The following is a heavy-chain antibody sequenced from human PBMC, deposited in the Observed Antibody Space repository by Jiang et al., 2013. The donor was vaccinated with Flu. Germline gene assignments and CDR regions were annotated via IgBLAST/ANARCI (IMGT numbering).Heavy chain of an antibody. CDR2: IIPVLPTP. J-gene: IGHJ4*02. V-gene: IGHV1-69*16. D-gene: IGHD2-15*01. CDR1: GVTFSTST. CDR3: AKLAPCGGSCYYFDY. Sequence: QSGAEVKQSGSSVKVSCKASGVTFSTSTFTWVRQAPGQGLEWMGGIIPVLPTPNYAHKFQGRVTITADESTNTAYMELSSLRSDDTAVYYCAKLAPCGGSCYYFDYWAREPWSPS.